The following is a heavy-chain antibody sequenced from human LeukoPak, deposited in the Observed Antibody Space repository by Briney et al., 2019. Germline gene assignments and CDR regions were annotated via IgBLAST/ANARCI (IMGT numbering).Heavy chain of an antibody. CDR2: ISYDGSNK. CDR3: AKGDSSSWYRSVDY. D-gene: IGHD6-13*01. V-gene: IGHV3-30*18. CDR1: GFTFSSYG. J-gene: IGHJ4*02. Sequence: GGSLRLSCAASGFTFSSYGMHGVRQAPGKGLEWGAVISYDGSNKYYADSVKGRFTISRDNSKNTLYLQMNSLRAEDTAVYYCAKGDSSSWYRSVDYWGQGTLVTVSS.